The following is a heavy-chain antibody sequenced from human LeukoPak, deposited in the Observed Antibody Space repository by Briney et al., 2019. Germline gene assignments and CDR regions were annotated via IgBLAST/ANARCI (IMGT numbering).Heavy chain of an antibody. J-gene: IGHJ4*02. CDR1: GFTFSSYA. CDR3: ANIVGATDFDY. Sequence: GGSLRLSCAASGFTFSSYAMHWVRQAPGKGLEWVAVISYDGSNKYYADSVKGRFTISRDNSKNTLYLQMNSLRAEDTAVYYCANIVGATDFDYWGQGTLVTVSS. CDR2: ISYDGSNK. D-gene: IGHD1-26*01. V-gene: IGHV3-30-3*01.